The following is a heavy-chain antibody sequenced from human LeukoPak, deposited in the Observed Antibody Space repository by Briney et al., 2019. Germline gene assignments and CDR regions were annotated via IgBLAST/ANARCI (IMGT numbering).Heavy chain of an antibody. Sequence: GGSLRLSCAASGFTFNSYAMSWVRQAPGKGLEWVSTISGSGVSTYYADSVKGRFTISRDNSRNTLYLQMNSLRAEDTAIYYCTRVGYIDEGIDYWGQGTLVTVSS. CDR1: GFTFNSYA. CDR2: ISGSGVST. D-gene: IGHD5-24*01. CDR3: TRVGYIDEGIDY. V-gene: IGHV3-23*01. J-gene: IGHJ4*02.